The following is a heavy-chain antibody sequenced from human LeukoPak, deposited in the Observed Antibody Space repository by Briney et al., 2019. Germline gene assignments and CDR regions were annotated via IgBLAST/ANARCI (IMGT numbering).Heavy chain of an antibody. Sequence: SETLSLTCAVYGGSFSGYYWSWIRQPPGKGLEWIGEINHSGSTNYNPSLKSRVTISVDTSKNQFSLKLSSVTAADTAVYYCARGGTYYDILTGYYSPHFDYWGQGTLVTVSS. CDR1: GGSFSGYY. CDR3: ARGGTYYDILTGYYSPHFDY. D-gene: IGHD3-9*01. CDR2: INHSGST. V-gene: IGHV4-34*01. J-gene: IGHJ4*02.